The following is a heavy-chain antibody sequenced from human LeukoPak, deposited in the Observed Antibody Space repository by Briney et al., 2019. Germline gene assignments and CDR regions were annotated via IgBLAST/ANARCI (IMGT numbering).Heavy chain of an antibody. J-gene: IGHJ4*02. CDR3: ARWGSSSLMDY. CDR1: GYTFSSYT. Sequence: ASVKVSCKTSGYTFSSYTITWVRQAPGQGLEWMGWINPNSGGTNYAQKFQGRVTMTRDTSISTAYMELSRLRSDDTAVYYCARWGSSSLMDYWGQGTLVTVSS. D-gene: IGHD6-13*01. CDR2: INPNSGGT. V-gene: IGHV1-2*02.